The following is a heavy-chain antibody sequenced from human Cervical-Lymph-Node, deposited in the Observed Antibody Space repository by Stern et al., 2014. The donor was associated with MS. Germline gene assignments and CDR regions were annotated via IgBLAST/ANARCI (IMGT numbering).Heavy chain of an antibody. D-gene: IGHD4-17*01. CDR3: ARISSTLTPDY. J-gene: IGHJ4*02. Sequence: ESGPALVKPRQTLTLTCTFSGFSLSTGGMCVIWLRQPPGKALEWLARIDWDDVKYYSTSLKTRLTISQDTSKNQVVLTLTNMGPVDTATYYCARISSTLTPDYWGQGALVTVSS. V-gene: IGHV2-70*11. CDR1: GFSLSTGGMC. CDR2: IDWDDVK.